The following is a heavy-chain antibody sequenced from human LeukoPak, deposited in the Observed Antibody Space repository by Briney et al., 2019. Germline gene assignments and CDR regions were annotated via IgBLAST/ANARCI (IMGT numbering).Heavy chain of an antibody. Sequence: PGRSLRLSCAASGFTFSSYGMHWVRQAPGKGLEWVAVIWYDGSNKYYADSVKGRFTISRDNSKNTLYLQMNSLRAEDTAVYYCARDRGYSGYDWSYGMDVWGQGTTVTVSS. CDR3: ARDRGYSGYDWSYGMDV. CDR1: GFTFSSYG. V-gene: IGHV3-33*08. CDR2: IWYDGSNK. D-gene: IGHD5-12*01. J-gene: IGHJ6*02.